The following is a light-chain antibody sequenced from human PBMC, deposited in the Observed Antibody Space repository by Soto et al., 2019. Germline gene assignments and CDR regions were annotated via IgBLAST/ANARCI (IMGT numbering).Light chain of an antibody. CDR3: SSYAGSNNFDV. V-gene: IGLV2-8*01. Sequence: QSVLTQPPSASGSPGQSVTISCTGTSSDVGGYNYVSWYQQHPGKAPKLMIYEVSKRPSGVPDRFSGSKSGNTASLTVSGFQVEDVSNYYASSYAGSNNFDVFGTGTKVTVL. CDR2: EVS. J-gene: IGLJ1*01. CDR1: SSDVGGYNY.